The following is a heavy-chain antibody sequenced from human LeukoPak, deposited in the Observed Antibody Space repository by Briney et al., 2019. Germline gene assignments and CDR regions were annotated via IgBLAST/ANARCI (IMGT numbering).Heavy chain of an antibody. J-gene: IGHJ4*03. CDR1: GYSISSGYF. D-gene: IGHD3-10*01. CDR3: ARARGPYYYGSGSYPYYFDY. Sequence: TSETLSLTCTVSGYSISSGYFWGWIRQPPGKGLEWIGSIYHSGSTYYNPSLKSRVTISVDTSKNQFSLKLSSVTAADTAVYYCARARGPYYYGSGSYPYYFDYWGKGTTVTVSS. V-gene: IGHV4-38-2*02. CDR2: IYHSGST.